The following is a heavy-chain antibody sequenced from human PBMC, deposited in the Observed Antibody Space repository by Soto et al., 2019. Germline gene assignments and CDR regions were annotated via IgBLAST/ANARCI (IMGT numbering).Heavy chain of an antibody. CDR2: IWFDGSDH. CDR1: GFTFDAYG. V-gene: IGHV3-33*01. CDR3: VRAAGSSWYDVAFDI. Sequence: GGSLRLSCAPSGFTFDAYGMHWVRQAPGKGLEWVAVIWFDGSDHYYADSVKGRFTISRDNSKDTLSLQMNSLRVEDTAVYYCVRAAGSSWYDVAFDIWGQGTMVTVSS. J-gene: IGHJ3*02. D-gene: IGHD6-13*01.